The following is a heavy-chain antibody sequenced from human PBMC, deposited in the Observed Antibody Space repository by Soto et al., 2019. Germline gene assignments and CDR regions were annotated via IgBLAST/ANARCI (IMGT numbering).Heavy chain of an antibody. Sequence: SETLSLTCTVSGGSISSSSYYWGWIRQPPGKGLEWIGSIYYSGSTYYNPSLKSRVTISVDTSKNQFSLKLSSVTAADTAVYYCASRYGPSEFAHWGQGSLVTVSS. D-gene: IGHD3-9*01. J-gene: IGHJ4*02. CDR3: ASRYGPSEFAH. CDR2: IYYSGST. V-gene: IGHV4-39*01. CDR1: GGSISSSSYY.